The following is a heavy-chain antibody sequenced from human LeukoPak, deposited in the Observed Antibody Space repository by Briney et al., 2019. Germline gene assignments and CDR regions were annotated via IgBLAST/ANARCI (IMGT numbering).Heavy chain of an antibody. J-gene: IGHJ4*02. D-gene: IGHD1-26*01. Sequence: SETLSLTCSVTDGSITNYDWSWVRQTPGKGLEFIGHVHYSGTANYNPSLRSRVTISIDTSKNQFSLKLNSLTAADTAVYYCAREGSYPPYYFDYWGQGTLVTVSS. CDR1: DGSITNYD. CDR3: AREGSYPPYYFDY. CDR2: VHYSGTA. V-gene: IGHV4-59*01.